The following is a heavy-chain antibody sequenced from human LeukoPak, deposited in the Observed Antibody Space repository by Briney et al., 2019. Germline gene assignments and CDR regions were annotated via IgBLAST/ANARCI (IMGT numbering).Heavy chain of an antibody. J-gene: IGHJ6*03. CDR3: ARDSGTTGTTGNYYYYYMDV. Sequence: ASVKVSCKASGYTFTSYGISWVRQAPGQGLEWMGWISAYNGNTNYAQKLRGRVTMTTDTSTSTAYMELRSLRSDDTAVYYCARDSGTTGTTGNYYYYYMDVWGKGTTVTISS. CDR1: GYTFTSYG. D-gene: IGHD1-1*01. CDR2: ISAYNGNT. V-gene: IGHV1-18*01.